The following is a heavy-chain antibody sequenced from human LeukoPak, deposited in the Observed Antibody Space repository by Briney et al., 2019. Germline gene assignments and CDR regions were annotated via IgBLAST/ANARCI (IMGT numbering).Heavy chain of an antibody. CDR2: ISYDGSNK. Sequence: PGGSLRLSCAASGFTFSSYGMHWVRQAPGKGLEWVAVISYDGSNKLYADSVKGRFTISRDNSKSTLYLQMSSLRADDTALYYCAKERLGATTPNPDYWGQGTLVTVSS. CDR3: AKERLGATTPNPDY. CDR1: GFTFSSYG. V-gene: IGHV3-30*18. J-gene: IGHJ4*02. D-gene: IGHD1-26*01.